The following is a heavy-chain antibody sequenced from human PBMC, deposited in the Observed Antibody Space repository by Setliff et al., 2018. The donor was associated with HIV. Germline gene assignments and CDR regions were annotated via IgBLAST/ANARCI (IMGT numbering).Heavy chain of an antibody. J-gene: IGHJ4*02. D-gene: IGHD2-2*01. V-gene: IGHV5-51*01. Sequence: PGESLKISCKGSGYSFTSYWIAWVRQMPGKGLEWMGIISPDDSDSRYSPSFQGQVTISADKSINTAYVQWSSLKASDAAMYYCARRLPYCSRSSCYDYYFDYWGQGTLVTVSS. CDR3: ARRLPYCSRSSCYDYYFDY. CDR1: GYSFTSYW. CDR2: ISPDDSDS.